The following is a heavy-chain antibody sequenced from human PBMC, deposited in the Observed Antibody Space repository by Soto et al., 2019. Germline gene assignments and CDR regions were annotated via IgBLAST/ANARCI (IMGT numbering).Heavy chain of an antibody. D-gene: IGHD5-18*01. V-gene: IGHV3-33*01. CDR2: IWYDGSNK. CDR3: ARDQGRGYSYGFDY. J-gene: IGHJ4*02. CDR1: GFTFSTYG. Sequence: GGSLRLSCAASGFTFSTYGMHWVRQAPGKGLEWVAVIWYDGSNKYYADSVKGRFTISRDNSKNTLYLQMNSLRAEDTAVYYCARDQGRGYSYGFDYWGQGTLVTVSS.